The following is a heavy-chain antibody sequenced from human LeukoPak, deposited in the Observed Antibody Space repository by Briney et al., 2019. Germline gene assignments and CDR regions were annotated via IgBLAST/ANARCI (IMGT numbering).Heavy chain of an antibody. D-gene: IGHD6-19*01. V-gene: IGHV3-23*01. CDR1: GFTFYDYG. J-gene: IGHJ4*02. Sequence: GGSLRLSCAASGFTFYDYGMTWVRQAPGKGLEWVSTISGSGLSTYYADSVKGRFTISRDNSKNTLYLQMNSLRAEDTAVYYCAKSIPTIAVAVSTRQWGQGTLVTVSS. CDR2: ISGSGLST. CDR3: AKSIPTIAVAVSTRQ.